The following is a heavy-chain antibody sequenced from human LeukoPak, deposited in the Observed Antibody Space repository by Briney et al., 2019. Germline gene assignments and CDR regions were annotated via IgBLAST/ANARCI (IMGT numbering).Heavy chain of an antibody. V-gene: IGHV4-39*07. CDR1: GGSISSSSYY. D-gene: IGHD2-15*01. Sequence: SEALSLTCTVSGGSISSSSYYWGWIRQPPGKGLEWIGSIYYGGVFYSVSTYYNPSLKSRVTMSGDTSKNQFSLKLSSVTAADTAAYYCARLGYCSGGSCYYYYYMDVWARGPRSPSP. CDR2: IYYGGVFYSVST. J-gene: IGHJ6*03. CDR3: ARLGYCSGGSCYYYYYMDV.